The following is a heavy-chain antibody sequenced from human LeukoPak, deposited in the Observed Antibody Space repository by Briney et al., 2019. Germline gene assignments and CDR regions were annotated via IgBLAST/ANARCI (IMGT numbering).Heavy chain of an antibody. D-gene: IGHD3-10*01. CDR1: GFTFSNAW. V-gene: IGHV3-15*01. CDR3: ARQEALNYYFDC. J-gene: IGHJ4*02. CDR2: IKSKTDGGTA. Sequence: GGSLRLSCAASGFTFSNAWMSWVRQAPGKGLEWVGRIKSKTDGGTADYAAPVKGRFTISRDDSKNTLYLQMNSLKTEDTAVYYCARQEALNYYFDCWGQGTLVTVSS.